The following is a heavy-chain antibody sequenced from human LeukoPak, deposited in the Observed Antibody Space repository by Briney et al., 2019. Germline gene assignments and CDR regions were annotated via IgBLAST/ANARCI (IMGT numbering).Heavy chain of an antibody. Sequence: GGSLRLSCAASGFTVSSTYMSWVRQAPGKGLEWVSVIYKDGKIYYIDSVKGRFTISRDTSKNTLYLQMNSLRVEDTAVYYCTSRHCSGGDCYFAGADPFDHWGQGTLVTVSS. CDR2: IYKDGKI. J-gene: IGHJ4*02. D-gene: IGHD2-21*01. V-gene: IGHV3-53*01. CDR3: TSRHCSGGDCYFAGADPFDH. CDR1: GFTVSSTY.